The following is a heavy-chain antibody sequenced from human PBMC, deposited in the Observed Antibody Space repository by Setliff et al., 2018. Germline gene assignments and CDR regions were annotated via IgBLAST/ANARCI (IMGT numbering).Heavy chain of an antibody. CDR2: MYPEDSDT. D-gene: IGHD5-12*01. Sequence: GESLKTSCKASGYDFNTYWIAWVRQRPGNGLEWMGIMYPEDSDTKYSPSFQGQVTISADKSLRTAYLQWSSLKTSDTAIYYCARGRGGYNQEYLQLWGQGTLVTVSS. CDR3: ARGRGGYNQEYLQL. J-gene: IGHJ1*01. V-gene: IGHV5-51*01. CDR1: GYDFNTYW.